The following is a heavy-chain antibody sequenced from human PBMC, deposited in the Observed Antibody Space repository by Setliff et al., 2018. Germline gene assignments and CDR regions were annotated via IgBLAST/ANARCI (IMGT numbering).Heavy chain of an antibody. J-gene: IGHJ3*02. CDR1: GYTFTSYG. Sequence: ASVKVSCKASGYTFTSYGISWVRQAPGQGLEWVGWISVYNGDTNYAQKFQGRVTMTRDTSTSTVYMDMSSLRSEDTAVYYCARDVFPYHYEGAFDIWGQGTMVTVSS. D-gene: IGHD3-22*01. CDR3: ARDVFPYHYEGAFDI. V-gene: IGHV1-18*01. CDR2: ISVYNGDT.